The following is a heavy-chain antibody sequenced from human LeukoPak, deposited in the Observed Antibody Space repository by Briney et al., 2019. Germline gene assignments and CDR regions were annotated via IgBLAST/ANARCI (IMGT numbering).Heavy chain of an antibody. V-gene: IGHV1-18*01. CDR2: ISAYNGNT. J-gene: IGHJ4*02. Sequence: GALVKVSCKASGYTFTNYGISWVRRAPGQGLEWMGWISAYNGNTSYAQKFQGRVTMTTDTSTSTTYMELRSLRSDDTAVYYCARGWDSRGYSYFDYWGQGTLVTVSS. CDR3: ARGWDSRGYSYFDY. CDR1: GYTFTNYG. D-gene: IGHD3-22*01.